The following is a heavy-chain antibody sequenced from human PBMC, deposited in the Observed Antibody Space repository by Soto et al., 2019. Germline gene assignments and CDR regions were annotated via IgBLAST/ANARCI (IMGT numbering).Heavy chain of an antibody. Sequence: ASVKVSCKASGYTFTGYSMHWVRQAPGQGLEWMGWINPNSGVTNYAQNFQGWVTMTRDTSISTAYMELSRLRSDDTAVYYCARSYYDSTGFAVDPWGQGTLVTVSS. CDR2: INPNSGVT. J-gene: IGHJ5*02. V-gene: IGHV1-2*04. D-gene: IGHD3-22*01. CDR1: GYTFTGYS. CDR3: ARSYYDSTGFAVDP.